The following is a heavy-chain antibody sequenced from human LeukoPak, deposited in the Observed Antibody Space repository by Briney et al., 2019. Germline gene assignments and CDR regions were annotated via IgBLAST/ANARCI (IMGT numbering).Heavy chain of an antibody. CDR1: GGSFSDYY. Sequence: KPSETLSLTCAVYGGSFSDYYWSWIRQPPGKGLEWIGEITYSGNTNYNPSLKSRVTISLDTSKNQFSLKVSSVTAADTAVYYCARSSGSYWGQGTLVTVSS. J-gene: IGHJ4*02. V-gene: IGHV4-34*01. CDR3: ARSSGSY. CDR2: ITYSGNT. D-gene: IGHD3-10*01.